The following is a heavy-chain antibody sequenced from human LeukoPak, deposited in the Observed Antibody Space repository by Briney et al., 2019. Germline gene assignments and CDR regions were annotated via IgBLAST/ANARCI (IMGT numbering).Heavy chain of an antibody. CDR3: ARGYYGSGSYSDY. D-gene: IGHD3-10*01. CDR2: IYHSGTT. V-gene: IGHV4-30-2*01. J-gene: IGHJ4*02. Sequence: SETLSLTCAAYGGSFSGYSWNWIRQPPGKGLEWIGSIYHSGTTYYNPSLKSRVTISVDRSKNQFSLKLSSVTAADTAVYYCARGYYGSGSYSDYWGQGTLVTVSP. CDR1: GGSFSGYS.